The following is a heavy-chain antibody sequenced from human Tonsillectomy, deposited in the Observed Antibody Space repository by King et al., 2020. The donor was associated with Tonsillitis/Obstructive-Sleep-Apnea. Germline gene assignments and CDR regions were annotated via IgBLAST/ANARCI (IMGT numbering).Heavy chain of an antibody. D-gene: IGHD3-10*01. CDR2: ISGSGGST. Sequence: VQLVESGGGLVQPGGSLRLSCAASGFTFSRFAMSWVRQAPGKGLEWVSAISGSGGSTYYADSVKGRFTISRDNSKNTLYLQMNSLRAEDTAVYYCAKDIYGSGSYSNYYYYYYMDVWGKGTTVTVSS. J-gene: IGHJ6*03. V-gene: IGHV3-23*04. CDR3: AKDIYGSGSYSNYYYYYYMDV. CDR1: GFTFSRFA.